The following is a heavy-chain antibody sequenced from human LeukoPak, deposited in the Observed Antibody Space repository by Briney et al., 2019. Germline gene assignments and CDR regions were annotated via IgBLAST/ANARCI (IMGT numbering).Heavy chain of an antibody. Sequence: GGSLRLSCAASGFTFSSYAMSWVRQAPGKGLEWVSGILNSGYSTYYANSVKGRFTISRDNSNNTLYLQMNSLRAEDTAVYYCAKLGGHPLHNYYVGVWGEGTTVAVSS. J-gene: IGHJ6*03. D-gene: IGHD3-16*01. V-gene: IGHV3-23*01. CDR3: AKLGGHPLHNYYVGV. CDR2: ILNSGYST. CDR1: GFTFSSYA.